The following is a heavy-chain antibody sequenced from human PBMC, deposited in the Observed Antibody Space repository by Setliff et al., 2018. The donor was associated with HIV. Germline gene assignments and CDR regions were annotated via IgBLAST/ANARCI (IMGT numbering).Heavy chain of an antibody. CDR1: GGSVSSSSYH. Sequence: ETLSLTCTVSGGSVSSSSYHWVWIRQPPGKRLECIGSIYYTGSPYYNPSLKSRVTIYADTSNNQFSLRLNSVTAADTAVYYCARDLDHFDSSGYLYLWGRGTQVTVSS. V-gene: IGHV4-39*02. J-gene: IGHJ5*02. CDR3: ARDLDHFDSSGYLYL. D-gene: IGHD3-22*01. CDR2: IYYTGSP.